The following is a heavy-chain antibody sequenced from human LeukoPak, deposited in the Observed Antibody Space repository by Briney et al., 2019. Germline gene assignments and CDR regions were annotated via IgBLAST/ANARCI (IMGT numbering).Heavy chain of an antibody. J-gene: IGHJ3*02. Sequence: GSLRLSCAASGFTFSSYAMHWVRQAPGKGLEWVAVISYDGSNKYYADSVKGRFTISRDNSKNTLYLQMNSLRAEDTAVYYCAREMVAAAFGAFDIWGQGTMVTVSS. V-gene: IGHV3-30-3*01. CDR3: AREMVAAAFGAFDI. CDR1: GFTFSSYA. CDR2: ISYDGSNK. D-gene: IGHD6-13*01.